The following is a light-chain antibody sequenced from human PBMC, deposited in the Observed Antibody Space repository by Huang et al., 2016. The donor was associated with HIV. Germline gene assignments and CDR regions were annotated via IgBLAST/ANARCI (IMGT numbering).Light chain of an antibody. J-gene: IGKJ2*01. V-gene: IGKV1-33*01. Sequence: IQMTQSPASLSESVGDRVTISCQASQDIRNDLNWYHQKPGKAPTLLIYGASNLETGVPSRFSGNGSGTDFTITISSLQSEDIATYYCQQYDNLYTFGQGTKLEIK. CDR1: QDIRND. CDR3: QQYDNLYT. CDR2: GAS.